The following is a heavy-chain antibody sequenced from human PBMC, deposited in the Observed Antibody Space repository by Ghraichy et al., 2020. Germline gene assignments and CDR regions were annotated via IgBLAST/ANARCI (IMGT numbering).Heavy chain of an antibody. CDR3: ARGMRASWDPATRIVVAVTVLDL. CDR2: IKEDGSEK. CDR1: TFSFSSYS. J-gene: IGHJ3*01. D-gene: IGHD3-22*01. Sequence: GGSLRLSCAASTFSFSSYSMHWVRQAPGKGLEWVANIKEDGSEKYYVDSVKGRFTISRDNSKNSMFLQMNSLRGEDTAIYYCARGMRASWDPATRIVVAVTVLDLWGQGTMVTVST. V-gene: IGHV3-7*01.